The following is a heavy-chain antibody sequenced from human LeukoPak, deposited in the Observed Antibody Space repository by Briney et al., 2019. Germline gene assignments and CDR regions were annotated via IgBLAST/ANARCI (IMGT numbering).Heavy chain of an antibody. D-gene: IGHD3-10*01. CDR2: INPNSGGT. CDR1: GYTFTGYY. Sequence: GASVKVSCKASGYTFTGYYMHWVRQAPGQGLEWMGWINPNSGGTNYAQKFQGRVTMTRDTSISTAYMELSRLRSDDTAVYYCARPKTGAGIWFGELSPFDYWGQGTLVTVSS. V-gene: IGHV1-2*02. J-gene: IGHJ4*02. CDR3: ARPKTGAGIWFGELSPFDY.